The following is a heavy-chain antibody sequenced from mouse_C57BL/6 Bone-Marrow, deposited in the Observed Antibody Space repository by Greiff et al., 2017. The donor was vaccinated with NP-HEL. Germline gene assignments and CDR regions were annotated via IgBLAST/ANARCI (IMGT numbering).Heavy chain of an antibody. J-gene: IGHJ3*01. CDR2: IDPENGDT. Sequence: VQLKQSGAELVRPGASVKLSCTASGFNIKDDYMHWVKQRPEQGLEWIGWIDPENGDTEYASKFQGMATITADTSSNTAYLQLSSLTSEDTAVYYCTTGDGYSFAYWGQGTLVTVSA. CDR1: GFNIKDDY. CDR3: TTGDGYSFAY. V-gene: IGHV14-4*01. D-gene: IGHD2-3*01.